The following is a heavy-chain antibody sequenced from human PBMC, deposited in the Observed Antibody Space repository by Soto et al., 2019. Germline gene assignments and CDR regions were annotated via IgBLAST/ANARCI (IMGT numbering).Heavy chain of an antibody. V-gene: IGHV1-69*13. J-gene: IGHJ4*02. D-gene: IGHD5-18*01. Sequence: SVKVSCKASGGTFSSYAISWVRQAPGQGLEWMGGIIPIFGTANYAQKFQGRVTITADESTSTAYMELSRLRSEDTAVYYCARDGYSYGSLYYFDYWGQGTLVTVSS. CDR1: GGTFSSYA. CDR2: IIPIFGTA. CDR3: ARDGYSYGSLYYFDY.